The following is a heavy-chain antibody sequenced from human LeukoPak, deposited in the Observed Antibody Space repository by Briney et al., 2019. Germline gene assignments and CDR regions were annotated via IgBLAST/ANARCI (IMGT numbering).Heavy chain of an antibody. Sequence: GGSLRLSCAASGFTFSSYAMSWVRQAPGKGLEWVSAISGSGGSTYYADSVKGRFTISRDNSKNTLYQQMNSLRAEDTAVYYCAKDAGDSSGYYRPYYFDYWGQGTLVTVSS. J-gene: IGHJ4*02. CDR2: ISGSGGST. CDR3: AKDAGDSSGYYRPYYFDY. V-gene: IGHV3-23*01. D-gene: IGHD3-22*01. CDR1: GFTFSSYA.